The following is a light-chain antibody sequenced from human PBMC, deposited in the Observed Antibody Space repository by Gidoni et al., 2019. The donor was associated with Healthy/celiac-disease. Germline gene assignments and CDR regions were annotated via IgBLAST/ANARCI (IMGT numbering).Light chain of an antibody. V-gene: IGKV3-20*01. CDR3: QQYGSSPRAIT. Sequence: EIVLAQSPGTLSLSPGERATLSCRASQSVSSSYLAWYQQKPGQAPRLLIYGASSRDTGIPDRFSGSGSGTDFTLTISRLEPEDFAVYYCQQYGSSPRAITFGQGTRLEIK. CDR2: GAS. J-gene: IGKJ5*01. CDR1: QSVSSSY.